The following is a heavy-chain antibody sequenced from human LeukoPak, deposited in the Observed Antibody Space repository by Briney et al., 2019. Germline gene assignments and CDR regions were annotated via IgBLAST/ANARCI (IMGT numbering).Heavy chain of an antibody. CDR1: GGSISSYY. CDR2: IYTIVRT. Sequence: PQSLSPTRTVSGGSISSYYWSWVRQPAGEGLEWVGRIYTIVRTNYNTSLRRRATTSVATSKNQFSLKLSSVTAADTAVYYCARATTVAGYYYYYMDVWGKGTTVTISS. D-gene: IGHD6-19*01. V-gene: IGHV4-4*07. J-gene: IGHJ6*03. CDR3: ARATTVAGYYYYYMDV.